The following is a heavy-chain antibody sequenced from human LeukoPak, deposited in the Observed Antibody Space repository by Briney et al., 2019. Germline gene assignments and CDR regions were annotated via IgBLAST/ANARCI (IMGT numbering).Heavy chain of an antibody. Sequence: GGSLRLSCAASGFTFSSYWMSWVRQAPGKGLEWVANIKQDGSEKYYVDSVKGRFTISRDNSKNTLYLQMNSLRAEDTAVYYCAKSYRYYDSSGVPPDYWGQGTLVTVSS. J-gene: IGHJ4*02. D-gene: IGHD3-22*01. CDR3: AKSYRYYDSSGVPPDY. V-gene: IGHV3-7*01. CDR1: GFTFSSYW. CDR2: IKQDGSEK.